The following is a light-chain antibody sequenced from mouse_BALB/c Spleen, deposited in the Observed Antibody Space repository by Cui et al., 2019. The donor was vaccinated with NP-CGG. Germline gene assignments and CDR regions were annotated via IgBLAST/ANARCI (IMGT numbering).Light chain of an antibody. CDR3: ALWYSNHWV. J-gene: IGLJ1*01. V-gene: IGLV1*01. CDR1: TGAVTTSNY. CDR2: GTN. Sequence: AVLTRESALSTSPGETVTLTFRSSTGAVTTSNYANWVQEKPDHLFTGLIGGTNNRAPGVPARFSGSLIGAKAALTITGAQTEDEALYFCALWYSNHWVFGGGTKLTVL.